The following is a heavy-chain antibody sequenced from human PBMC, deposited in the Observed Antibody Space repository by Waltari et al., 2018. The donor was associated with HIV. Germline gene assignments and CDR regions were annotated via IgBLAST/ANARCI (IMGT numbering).Heavy chain of an antibody. CDR1: GFSLSTSGVG. V-gene: IGHV2-5*02. Sequence: QITLKESGPTLVKPTQTLTLTCTFSGFSLSTSGVGVGWIRQPQGKALEWLTLIYWDDDKRYSPSLKSRLTITKDTSKNQVVLTMTNMDPVDTATYYCAHRQRVGSSAAKAGAFDIWGQGTMVTVSS. J-gene: IGHJ3*02. CDR2: IYWDDDK. D-gene: IGHD3-22*01. CDR3: AHRQRVGSSAAKAGAFDI.